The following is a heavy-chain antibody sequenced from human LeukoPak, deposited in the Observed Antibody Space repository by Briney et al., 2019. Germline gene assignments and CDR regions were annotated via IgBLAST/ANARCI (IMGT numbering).Heavy chain of an antibody. J-gene: IGHJ4*02. CDR2: IWYDGSNK. D-gene: IGHD4-17*01. Sequence: GRSLRLSCAASGFTFSSYGMHWVRQAPGKGLEWVAVIWYDGSNKYYADSVKGRFTISRDNSKNTLYLQMNSLRAEDTAVYYCAAVPPKVTSFDYWGQGTLVTVSS. CDR3: AAVPPKVTSFDY. V-gene: IGHV3-33*01. CDR1: GFTFSSYG.